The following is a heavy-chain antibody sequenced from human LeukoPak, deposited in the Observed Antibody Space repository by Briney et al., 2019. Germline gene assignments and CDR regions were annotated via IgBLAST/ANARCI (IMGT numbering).Heavy chain of an antibody. J-gene: IGHJ6*02. CDR3: ARLVVAVVAGLDV. Sequence: GGSLRLSCAASGFTVSSNYMSWVRQAPGKGLEWVSVIYSGGSTYYADSVKGRFTISRDNSKNTLYLQMNSLRAEDTAVYYCARLVVAVVAGLDVWGQGTTVIVSS. CDR1: GFTVSSNY. D-gene: IGHD2-15*01. CDR2: IYSGGST. V-gene: IGHV3-53*01.